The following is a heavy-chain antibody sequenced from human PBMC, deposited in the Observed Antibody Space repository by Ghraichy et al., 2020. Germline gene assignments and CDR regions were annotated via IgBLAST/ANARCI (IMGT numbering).Heavy chain of an antibody. Sequence: ASVKVSCKASGYTFTTYGISWVRQAPGQGLEWLGWISAYNGNTNYAQKFQGRVRMTTDTSTTTAYMELRSLRSDDTAVYYCARKDTVVVPGAQPTYYHYGMDVWGQGTTVTVSS. CDR1: GYTFTTYG. J-gene: IGHJ6*02. V-gene: IGHV1-18*01. CDR2: ISAYNGNT. CDR3: ARKDTVVVPGAQPTYYHYGMDV. D-gene: IGHD2-2*01.